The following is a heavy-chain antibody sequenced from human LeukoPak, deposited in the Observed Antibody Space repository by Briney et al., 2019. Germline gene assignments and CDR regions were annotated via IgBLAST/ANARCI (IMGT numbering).Heavy chain of an antibody. J-gene: IGHJ4*02. D-gene: IGHD1-26*01. CDR2: MWDDKSNK. CDR1: GFTFSSYD. Sequence: GGSLRLSCAASGFTFSSYDMHWVRQAPGKGLEWVAVMWDDKSNKYYADSVKGRFTISRDSSKNTLYLQMNNLGAEDTAMYYCARGRSGSYPPGIYWGQGTLVTVSS. V-gene: IGHV3-33*01. CDR3: ARGRSGSYPPGIY.